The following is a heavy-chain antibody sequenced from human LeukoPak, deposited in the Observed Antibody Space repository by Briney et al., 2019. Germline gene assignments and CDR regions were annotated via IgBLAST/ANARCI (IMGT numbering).Heavy chain of an antibody. V-gene: IGHV3-30-3*01. J-gene: IGHJ6*02. CDR3: ARDLVNWARSIYAMDV. Sequence: PGRSLRLSCAASGFTFSSYAMHWVRQAPGKGLEWVAVISYDGSNKYNADSVKGRFTISRDNSNHSLYLQMNSLRAEDTAVYYCARDLVNWARSIYAMDVWGQGTTVIVSS. CDR2: ISYDGSNK. CDR1: GFTFSSYA. D-gene: IGHD7-27*01.